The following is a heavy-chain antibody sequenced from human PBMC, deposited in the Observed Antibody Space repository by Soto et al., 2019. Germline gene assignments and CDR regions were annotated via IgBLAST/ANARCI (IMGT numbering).Heavy chain of an antibody. CDR2: INAGNGNT. J-gene: IGHJ4*02. CDR1: GYTFTSYA. V-gene: IGHV1-3*01. CDR3: ARGGGDSSGYYYSPRGLDY. D-gene: IGHD3-22*01. Sequence: QVQLVQSGAEVKKPGASVKVSCKASGYTFTSYAMHWLRQAPGQRLEWMVWINAGNGNTKYSQNFQGSVTITGDTTASTAYMELSSLRSEDTAVYYCARGGGDSSGYYYSPRGLDYWGQGTLVTVSS.